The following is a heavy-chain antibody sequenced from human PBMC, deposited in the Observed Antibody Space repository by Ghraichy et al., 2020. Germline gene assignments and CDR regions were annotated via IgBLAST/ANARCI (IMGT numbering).Heavy chain of an antibody. Sequence: SVKVSCKASGGTFSSYAISWVRQAPGQGLEWMGRIIPILGIANYAQKFQGRVTITADKSTSTAYMELSSLRSEDTAVYYCASHAPRYCSSTSCPPSDYWGQGTLVTVSS. D-gene: IGHD2-2*01. CDR2: IIPILGIA. CDR1: GGTFSSYA. CDR3: ASHAPRYCSSTSCPPSDY. V-gene: IGHV1-69*04. J-gene: IGHJ4*02.